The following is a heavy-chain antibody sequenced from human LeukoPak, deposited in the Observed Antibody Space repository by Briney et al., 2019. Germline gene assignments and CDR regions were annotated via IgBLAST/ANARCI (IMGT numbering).Heavy chain of an antibody. D-gene: IGHD3-3*01. J-gene: IGHJ4*02. CDR2: INPSSGNT. V-gene: IGHV1-46*01. Sequence: GASVSVFCKASGYTFTRYYMHCVRHPPGQGLEWMRIINPSSGNTKYAQNLQGRVTMTRDMSTSTVYMELSSLRSEDTAVYYCARDAGRRITIFGVVPAAFDYWGQGTLVTVSS. CDR3: ARDAGRRITIFGVVPAAFDY. CDR1: GYTFTRYY.